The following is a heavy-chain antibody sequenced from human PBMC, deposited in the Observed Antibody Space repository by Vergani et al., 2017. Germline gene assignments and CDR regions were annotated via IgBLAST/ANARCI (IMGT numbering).Heavy chain of an antibody. CDR3: YYDFWAGYGSGDV. Sequence: EVHLVESGGGLVKPGGSLRLSCAASGFTFSGSAMHWVRQTSGKGLEWIGRIRDKTYNYATAYAVSVKGRFIISRDDSKKTAYLQMNRLTIEDTAVYYCYYDFWAGYGSGDVWGKGTTVTVSS. CDR1: GFTFSGSA. D-gene: IGHD3-3*01. V-gene: IGHV3-73*01. J-gene: IGHJ6*04. CDR2: IRDKTYNYAT.